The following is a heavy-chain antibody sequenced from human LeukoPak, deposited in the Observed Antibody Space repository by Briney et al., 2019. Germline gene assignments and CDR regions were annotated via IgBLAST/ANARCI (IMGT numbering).Heavy chain of an antibody. J-gene: IGHJ1*01. Sequence: PSETLSLTCAVSGGSIASNCYDWGWIRQPPGKGLEWIASIYYSGRTYHNPSLKSRVTISVDTSKNQFSLRMSSSSVTAGHTAVYYCAGITGGWTVLHWGLGTLVTVSS. CDR1: GGSIASNCYD. CDR3: AGITGGWTVLH. V-gene: IGHV4-39*01. CDR2: IYYSGRT. D-gene: IGHD1-14*01.